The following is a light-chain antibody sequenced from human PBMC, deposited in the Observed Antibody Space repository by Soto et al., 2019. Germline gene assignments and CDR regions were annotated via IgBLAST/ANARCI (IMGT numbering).Light chain of an antibody. V-gene: IGKV1-17*01. CDR2: AAS. CDR3: LQHNSYSRT. CDR1: QGISTY. J-gene: IGKJ1*01. Sequence: DIQMTQSPWALSESAGDKVTITWRASQGISTYLNWYQQKPGKAPKRLIYAASSLQSGVPSRFSGSGSGTEFTLTISSLQPEDFATYYCLQHNSYSRTFGQGTKVDIK.